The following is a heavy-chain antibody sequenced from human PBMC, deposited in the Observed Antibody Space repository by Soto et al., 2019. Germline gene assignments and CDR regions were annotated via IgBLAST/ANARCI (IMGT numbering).Heavy chain of an antibody. D-gene: IGHD3-3*01. Sequence: PSETLSLTCTVSRGSTISSTCYWGWIRQPPGKGLEWIGSIYYSGSTYYNPSLKSRVTISVDTSKNQFSLKLSSVTAADTAVYYCRVYDFWSGFLDVWGQGTTVTVSS. CDR2: IYYSGST. J-gene: IGHJ6*02. CDR3: RVYDFWSGFLDV. V-gene: IGHV4-39*03. CDR1: RGSTISSTCY.